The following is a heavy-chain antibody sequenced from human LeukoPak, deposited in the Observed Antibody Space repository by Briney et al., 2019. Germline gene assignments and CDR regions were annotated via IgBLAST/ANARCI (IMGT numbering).Heavy chain of an antibody. J-gene: IGHJ4*02. Sequence: SETLSLTCAVYGGTFSGYYWSWIRQPPGKRLEWVGESNDSGGTNYNPSLKSRVTISADKSKNQVSLKLTSVTAADTAVYYCATHWYSSSRAVEAPFDYWGQGTLVTVSS. D-gene: IGHD6-13*01. CDR2: SNDSGGT. V-gene: IGHV4-34*08. CDR1: GGTFSGYY. CDR3: ATHWYSSSRAVEAPFDY.